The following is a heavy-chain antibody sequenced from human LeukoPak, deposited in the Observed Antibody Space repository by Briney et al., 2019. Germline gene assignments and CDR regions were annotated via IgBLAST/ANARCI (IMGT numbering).Heavy chain of an antibody. CDR2: ISGSGGST. CDR3: AKGYSGGWYEDWFDP. V-gene: IGHV3-23*01. Sequence: PGGSLRLSCAASGFTFSSYAMSWVRQAPGKGLEWVSAISGSGGSTYYADSVKGRFTISRDNSKNTLYLQMNSLRAEDTAVYYCAKGYSGGWYEDWFDPWGQGTLVTVSS. D-gene: IGHD6-19*01. CDR1: GFTFSSYA. J-gene: IGHJ5*02.